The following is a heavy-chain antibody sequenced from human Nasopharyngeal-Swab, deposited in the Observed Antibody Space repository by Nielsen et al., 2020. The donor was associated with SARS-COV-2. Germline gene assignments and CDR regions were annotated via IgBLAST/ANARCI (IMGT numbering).Heavy chain of an antibody. CDR3: ARDEVGTGYWTGYGMDV. CDR1: GYTFTSYY. CDR2: INPSGGST. J-gene: IGHJ6*02. V-gene: IGHV1-46*01. D-gene: IGHD3/OR15-3a*01. Sequence: ASVKVSCKASGYTFTSYYMHWVRQAPGQGLEWMGIINPSGGSTSYAQKFQGRVTMTRDTSTSTVYMGLSSLRSEDTAVYYRARDEVGTGYWTGYGMDVWGQGTTVTVSS.